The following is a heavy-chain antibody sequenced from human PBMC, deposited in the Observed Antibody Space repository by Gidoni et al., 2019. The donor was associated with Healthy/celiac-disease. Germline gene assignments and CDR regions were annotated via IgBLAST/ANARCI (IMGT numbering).Heavy chain of an antibody. CDR2: ISGSGSST. J-gene: IGHJ4*02. CDR3: AKTPAAAGYYFDY. D-gene: IGHD6-13*01. CDR1: GFTFSSYA. V-gene: IGHV3-23*01. Sequence: EVQLLESGGGLVQPGGSLRLSCAASGFTFSSYAMSWVRQAPGKGLEWVSAISGSGSSTYYADSVKGRFTISRDNSKNTLYLQMNSLRAEDTAVYYCAKTPAAAGYYFDYWGQGTLVTVSS.